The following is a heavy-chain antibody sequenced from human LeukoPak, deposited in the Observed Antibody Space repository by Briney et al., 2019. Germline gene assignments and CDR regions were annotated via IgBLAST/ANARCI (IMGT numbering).Heavy chain of an antibody. CDR3: ARDLRYGGNSRPVLAWDY. CDR1: GASISSDDYF. Sequence: SSETLSLTCNVSGASISSDDYFWSWIRQPPGKGLEWIGTIYYSGNTYYNSSLNSRLTISVDTSKNQFSLKLSSMTAADTAVYYCARDLRYGGNSRPVLAWDYWGQGTLVTVSS. CDR2: IYYSGNT. J-gene: IGHJ4*02. D-gene: IGHD4-23*01. V-gene: IGHV4-39*02.